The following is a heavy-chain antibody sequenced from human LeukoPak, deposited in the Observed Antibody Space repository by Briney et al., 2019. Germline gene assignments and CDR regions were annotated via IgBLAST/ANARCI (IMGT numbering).Heavy chain of an antibody. Sequence: PSETLSLTCTVSGGSISSSSYYWGWIRQPPGKGLEWIGSIYYSGSTYYNPSLKSRVTISVDTSKNQFSLKLSSVTAADTAVYYCAREVGYYGSGRYLSEAVAATGYNWFDPWGQGTLVTVSS. CDR2: IYYSGST. D-gene: IGHD3-10*01. CDR1: GGSISSSSYY. CDR3: AREVGYYGSGRYLSEAVAATGYNWFDP. V-gene: IGHV4-39*07. J-gene: IGHJ5*02.